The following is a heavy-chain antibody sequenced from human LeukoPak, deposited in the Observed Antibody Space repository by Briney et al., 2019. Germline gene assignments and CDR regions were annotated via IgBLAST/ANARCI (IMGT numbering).Heavy chain of an antibody. D-gene: IGHD6-19*01. CDR1: GFTLGSYS. J-gene: IGHJ6*02. CDR2: ISSSSSYI. CDR3: ARDREGQWPIPYYYYGMDV. V-gene: IGHV3-21*01. Sequence: GGSLRLSCAASGFTLGSYSMNWVRQAPGKGLEWVSSISSSSSYIYYADSVKGRFTISRDNAKNSLYLQMNSLRAEDTAVYYCARDREGQWPIPYYYYGMDVWGQGTTVTVSS.